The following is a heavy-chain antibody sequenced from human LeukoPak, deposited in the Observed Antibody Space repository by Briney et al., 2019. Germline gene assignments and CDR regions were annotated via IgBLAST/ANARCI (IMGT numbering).Heavy chain of an antibody. CDR3: ARGDTMIVVDPFYFDY. D-gene: IGHD3-22*01. CDR1: GGTFSSYA. CDR2: IIPIFGTA. J-gene: IGHJ4*02. V-gene: IGHV1-69*13. Sequence: ASVKVSCEASGGTFSSYAISWVRQAPGQGLEWMGGIIPIFGTANYAQKFQGRVTITADESTSTAYMELSSLRSEDTAVYYCARGDTMIVVDPFYFDYWGQGTLVTVSS.